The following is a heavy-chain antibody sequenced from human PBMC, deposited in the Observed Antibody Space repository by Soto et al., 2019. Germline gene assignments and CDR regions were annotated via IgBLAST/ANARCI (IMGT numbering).Heavy chain of an antibody. CDR3: ARDSGDTMVRDPGWFDT. CDR2: IYTSGST. J-gene: IGHJ5*02. Sequence: SETLSLTCTVSVGSISSYYWSWIRQPAGKGLEWIGRIYTSGSTNYNPSLKSRVTMSVDTSKNQFSLKLSSVTAADTAVYYCARDSGDTMVRDPGWFDTWGQGTLVNAS. CDR1: VGSISSYY. V-gene: IGHV4-4*07. D-gene: IGHD3-10*01.